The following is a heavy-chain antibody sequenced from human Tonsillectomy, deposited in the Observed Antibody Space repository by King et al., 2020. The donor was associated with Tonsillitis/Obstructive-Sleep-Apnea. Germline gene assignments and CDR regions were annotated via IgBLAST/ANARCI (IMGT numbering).Heavy chain of an antibody. CDR2: ISSSSSHI. CDR1: GFTFSSYS. Sequence: VQLVESGGGLVKPGGSLRLSCAASGFTFSSYSMNWVRQAPGKGLEWVSSISSSSSHIYYAESVTGRFTISRDNAKNSLYLQMNSLRAEDTAVYNCARGDFWSVYGFDYWGQGTLVTVSS. J-gene: IGHJ4*02. D-gene: IGHD3-3*01. CDR3: ARGDFWSVYGFDY. V-gene: IGHV3-21*01.